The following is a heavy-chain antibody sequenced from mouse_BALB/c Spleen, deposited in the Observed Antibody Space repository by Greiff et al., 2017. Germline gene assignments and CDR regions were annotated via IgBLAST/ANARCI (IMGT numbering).Heavy chain of an antibody. CDR2: ISSGGGST. CDR1: GFAFSSYD. J-gene: IGHJ3*01. V-gene: IGHV5-12-1*01. Sequence: DVKLVESGGGLVKPGGSLKLSCAASGFAFSSYDMSWVRQTPEKRLEWVAYISSGGGSTYYPDTVKGRFTISRDNAKNTLYLQMSSLKSEDTAMYYCARTSADYGSSYDWFAYWGQGTLVTVSA. CDR3: ARTSADYGSSYDWFAY. D-gene: IGHD1-1*01.